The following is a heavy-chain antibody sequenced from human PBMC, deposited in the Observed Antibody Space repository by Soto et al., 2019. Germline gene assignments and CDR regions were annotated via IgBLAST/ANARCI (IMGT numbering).Heavy chain of an antibody. Sequence: SETLSLTCTVSGGSITSYYWSWIRQPPGKGLEWIGYIYYTGSTNYNPSLKSRVTISVDTSKNQFSLKLSSVTAADTAVYYCAREGVSSSWYNYYGMDVWGQGTTVTVSS. V-gene: IGHV4-59*01. D-gene: IGHD6-13*01. CDR1: GGSITSYY. CDR3: AREGVSSSWYNYYGMDV. CDR2: IYYTGST. J-gene: IGHJ6*02.